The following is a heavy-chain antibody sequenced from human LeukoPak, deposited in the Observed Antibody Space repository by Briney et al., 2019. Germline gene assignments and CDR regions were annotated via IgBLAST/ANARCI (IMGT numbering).Heavy chain of an antibody. CDR2: IIPILGIA. CDR1: GGTFSSYT. D-gene: IGHD3-10*01. CDR3: ARDRSRGSYNWFDP. V-gene: IGHV1-69*04. Sequence: SVKVSCKASGGTFSSYTISWVRQAPGQGLEWMGRIIPILGIANYAQKFQGRVTITAGKSTSTAYMELSSLRSEDTAVYYCARDRSRGSYNWFDPWGQRTLVTVSS. J-gene: IGHJ5*02.